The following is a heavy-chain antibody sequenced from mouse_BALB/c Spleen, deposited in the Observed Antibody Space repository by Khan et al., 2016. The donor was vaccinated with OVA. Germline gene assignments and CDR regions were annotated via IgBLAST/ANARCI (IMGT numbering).Heavy chain of an antibody. CDR2: IWRDGST. V-gene: IGHV2-6-1*01. CDR3: SRQPYYHYNIMDY. CDR1: GFSLTNYG. D-gene: IGHD2-10*01. Sequence: QVQLQQSGPGLVAPSQRLSITCTISGFSLTNYGIHWVRQPPGKGLEWMVVIWRDGSTTYNSALKSRMAISKGNSKSHVFLIMNSLQTDDTAVFFCSRQPYYHYNIMDYWGQGTSVTVSA. J-gene: IGHJ4*01.